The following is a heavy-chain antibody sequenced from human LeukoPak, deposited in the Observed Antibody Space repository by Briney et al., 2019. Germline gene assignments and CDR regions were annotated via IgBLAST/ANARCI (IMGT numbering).Heavy chain of an antibody. J-gene: IGHJ6*03. CDR1: GGSISSYY. CDR2: IYTSGGT. Sequence: PSETLSLTCTVSGGSISSYYWSWIRQPAGKGLEWIGRIYTSGGTDYNPSLKSRVTMSVDTSKNQLSLKLSSVTAADTAVYYCARAYNWDLYYLDVWGKGTTVTVSS. D-gene: IGHD1-20*01. CDR3: ARAYNWDLYYLDV. V-gene: IGHV4-4*07.